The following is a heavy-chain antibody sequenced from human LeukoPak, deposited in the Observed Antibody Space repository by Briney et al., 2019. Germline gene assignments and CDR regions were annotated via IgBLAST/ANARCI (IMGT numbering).Heavy chain of an antibody. V-gene: IGHV3-33*08. CDR1: GFTFSSYS. CDR2: IWYDGSNT. J-gene: IGHJ4*02. Sequence: PGGSLRLSCAASGFTFSSYSMKWVRQAPGKGLEWVAVIWYDGSNTYYADSVKGRFTISRDNSKNTLYLQMNSLRAEDTAVYYCARGECSGGSCLSTFDYWGQGTLVTVSS. D-gene: IGHD2-15*01. CDR3: ARGECSGGSCLSTFDY.